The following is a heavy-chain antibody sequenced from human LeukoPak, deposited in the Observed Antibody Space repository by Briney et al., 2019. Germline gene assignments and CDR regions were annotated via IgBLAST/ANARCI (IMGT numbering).Heavy chain of an antibody. Sequence: GGSLRLSCAASGFTFSSYSMNWVRQAPGKGLEWVSSISSSSSYIYYADSVKGRFTISRDNAKNSLYLQMNSLRAEDTAVYYCAKQATYSGGTGAFDYWGQGTLVTVSS. CDR2: ISSSSSYI. J-gene: IGHJ4*02. V-gene: IGHV3-21*01. CDR1: GFTFSSYS. D-gene: IGHD6-25*01. CDR3: AKQATYSGGTGAFDY.